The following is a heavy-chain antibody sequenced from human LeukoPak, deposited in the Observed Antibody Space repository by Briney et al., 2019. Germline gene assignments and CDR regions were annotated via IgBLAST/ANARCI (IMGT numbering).Heavy chain of an antibody. V-gene: IGHV3-21*01. CDR1: GFTFSSYI. CDR3: ARKGAGYSGYGIDY. D-gene: IGHD5-12*01. Sequence: GGSLRLPCAASGFTFSSYIINWVRQAPGKGLEWVSSISSTSSYIYYTDSVKGRFTISRDNAKNSLYLQMNSLRAEDTAVYYCARKGAGYSGYGIDYWGQGTLVTVSS. J-gene: IGHJ4*02. CDR2: ISSTSSYI.